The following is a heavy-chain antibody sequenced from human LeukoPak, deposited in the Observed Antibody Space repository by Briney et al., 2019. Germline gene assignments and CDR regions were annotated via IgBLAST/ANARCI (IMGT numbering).Heavy chain of an antibody. Sequence: GGSLRLSCAASGFTFDDYAMHWVRQAPGKGLEWVSGISWNSGSIGYADSVKGRFTISRDNAKNSLYLQMNSLRAEDTALYYCAEGFTDIVVVPAATVPYYYYCGMDVWGQGTTVTVSS. CDR1: GFTFDDYA. J-gene: IGHJ6*02. CDR3: AEGFTDIVVVPAATVPYYYYCGMDV. D-gene: IGHD2-2*01. V-gene: IGHV3-9*01. CDR2: ISWNSGSI.